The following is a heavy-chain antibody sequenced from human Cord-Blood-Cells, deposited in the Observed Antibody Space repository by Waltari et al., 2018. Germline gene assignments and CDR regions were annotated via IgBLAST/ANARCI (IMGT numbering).Heavy chain of an antibody. V-gene: IGHV4-34*01. Sequence: QVQLQQWGAGLLKPSETLSLTCAVSGGSFSGYYWSWIRQPPGKGLEWIGEINHSGSTNYNPSLKSRVTISVDTSKNQFSLKLSSVTAADTAVYYCAREYYDSSGYYYYYYYYMDVWGKGTTVTVSS. D-gene: IGHD3-22*01. CDR1: GGSFSGYY. J-gene: IGHJ6*03. CDR3: AREYYDSSGYYYYYYYYMDV. CDR2: INHSGST.